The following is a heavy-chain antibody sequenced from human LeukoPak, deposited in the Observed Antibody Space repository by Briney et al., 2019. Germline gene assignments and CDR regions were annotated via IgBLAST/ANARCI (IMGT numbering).Heavy chain of an antibody. CDR3: AKDQAWVVPASYWFDP. D-gene: IGHD2-2*01. V-gene: IGHV3-23*01. Sequence: PGGSLTLSCAASGLTFSSYAMSWLRQAPGKGLEWVSAISGSDGSTYYADSVKGRFTISRDNSKNTLYLQMNSLRAEDTAVYYCAKDQAWVVPASYWFDPWGQGTLVTVSS. CDR1: GLTFSSYA. J-gene: IGHJ5*02. CDR2: ISGSDGST.